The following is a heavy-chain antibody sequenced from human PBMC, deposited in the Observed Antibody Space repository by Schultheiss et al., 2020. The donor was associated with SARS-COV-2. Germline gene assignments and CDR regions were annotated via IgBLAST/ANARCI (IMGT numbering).Heavy chain of an antibody. CDR3: ARGPWGESKY. V-gene: IGHV3-64D*06. D-gene: IGHD3-16*01. CDR2: ISSNGGST. J-gene: IGHJ4*02. CDR1: GFTFSSYA. Sequence: GESLKISCSASGFTFSSYAMHWVRQAPGKGLEYVSAISSNGGSTYYADSVKGRFTISRDNSKNTLYLQMSSLRAEDTAVYYCARGPWGESKYWGQGTLVTVSS.